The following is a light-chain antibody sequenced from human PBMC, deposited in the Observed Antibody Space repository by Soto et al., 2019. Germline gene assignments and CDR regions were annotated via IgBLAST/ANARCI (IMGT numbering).Light chain of an antibody. CDR2: EAS. Sequence: QSVLTQPASVSGSPGQSITISCSGTNTDLGTSSLVSWYQQHPGKAPKLIIYEASKRASGVSSRFSGSKSANTASLAISGLRAEDEAHYYCCSNAGNNTHVVFGGGTKLTVL. V-gene: IGLV2-23*01. CDR1: NTDLGTSSL. J-gene: IGLJ2*01. CDR3: CSNAGNNTHVV.